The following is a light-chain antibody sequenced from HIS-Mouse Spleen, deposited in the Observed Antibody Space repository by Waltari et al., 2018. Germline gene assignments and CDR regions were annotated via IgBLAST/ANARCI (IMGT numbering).Light chain of an antibody. CDR1: ALPKQY. V-gene: IGLV3-25*03. Sequence: SYELTQPPSVSVSPGQTARITCSGDALPKQYAYWYQQKPGQAPVLVIYKDSERPSGIPGRVSGSSSGKTVTLTISGVQAEDEADYYCQSADSSGTYWVFGGGTKLTVL. CDR2: KDS. J-gene: IGLJ3*02. CDR3: QSADSSGTYWV.